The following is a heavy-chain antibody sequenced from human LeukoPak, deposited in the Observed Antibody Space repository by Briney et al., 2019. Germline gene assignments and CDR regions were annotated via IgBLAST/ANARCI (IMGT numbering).Heavy chain of an antibody. CDR1: GGSFSGYY. CDR2: INHSGST. J-gene: IGHJ4*02. V-gene: IGHV4-34*01. CDR3: ASGHIQHYYDSSGYYVPDY. Sequence: SETLSLTCAVYGGSFSGYYWSWIRQPPGKGLEWIGEINHSGSTNYNPSLKSRVTISVDTSRNQFSLKLSSVTAADTAVYYCASGHIQHYYDSSGYYVPDYWGQGTLVTVSS. D-gene: IGHD3-22*01.